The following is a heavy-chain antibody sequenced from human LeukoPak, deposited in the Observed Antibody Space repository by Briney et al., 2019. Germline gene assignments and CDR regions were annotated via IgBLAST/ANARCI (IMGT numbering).Heavy chain of an antibody. J-gene: IGHJ3*02. V-gene: IGHV3-21*01. D-gene: IGHD1-26*01. Sequence: GGSLRLSCAASGFTFSTYDMNWVRQAPGKGLEWVSSITSSSRYIYQSDSVKGRFTISRDNARNSLYLQMNSLGAEDTAVYYCAREEGGAGLYGFDIWGQGTMVTVSS. CDR2: ITSSSRYI. CDR1: GFTFSTYD. CDR3: AREEGGAGLYGFDI.